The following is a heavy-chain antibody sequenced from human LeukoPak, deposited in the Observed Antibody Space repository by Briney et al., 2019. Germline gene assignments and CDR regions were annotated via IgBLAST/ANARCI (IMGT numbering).Heavy chain of an antibody. CDR3: ARLTQLARGRY. CDR2: IGSSSTTI. D-gene: IGHD6-6*01. CDR1: GFTFSTYS. J-gene: IGHJ4*02. Sequence: GGSLRLSCAASGFTFSTYSMNWVRQAPGKGLEWVSYIGSSSTTIYYADSVKGRFTISRDNAKNSLYLQMSSLRAEDTAVYYCARLTQLARGRYWGQGTLVTVSS. V-gene: IGHV3-48*01.